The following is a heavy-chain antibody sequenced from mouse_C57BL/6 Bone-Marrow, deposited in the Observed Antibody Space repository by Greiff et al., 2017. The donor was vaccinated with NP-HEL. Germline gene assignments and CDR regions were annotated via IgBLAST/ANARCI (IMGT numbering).Heavy chain of an antibody. CDR1: GFSLSTFGMG. D-gene: IGHD2-4*01. CDR3: ARIAPIYDYDGAWFAY. CDR2: IWWDDDK. Sequence: QVTLKESGPGILQPSQTLSLTCSFSGFSLSTFGMGVGWIRQPSGKGLEWLAHIWWDDDKYYNPALKSRLTISKDTSKNQVFLKIANVDTADTATYYCARIAPIYDYDGAWFAYWGQGTLVTVSA. V-gene: IGHV8-8*01. J-gene: IGHJ3*01.